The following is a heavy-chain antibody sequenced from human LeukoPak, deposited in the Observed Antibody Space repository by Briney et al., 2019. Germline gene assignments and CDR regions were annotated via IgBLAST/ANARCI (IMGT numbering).Heavy chain of an antibody. CDR2: INPNSGGT. D-gene: IGHD2-2*02. CDR1: GYTFTGYY. CDR3: ARVYPNTAEGVFDP. V-gene: IGHV1-2*04. Sequence: GASVKVSCKASGYTFTGYYVHWVRQAPGQGLEWMGWINPNSGGTNYAQKFQGWVTMTRDTSISTAYMELSRLRSDDTAVYYCARVYPNTAEGVFDPWGQGTLVTVSS. J-gene: IGHJ5*02.